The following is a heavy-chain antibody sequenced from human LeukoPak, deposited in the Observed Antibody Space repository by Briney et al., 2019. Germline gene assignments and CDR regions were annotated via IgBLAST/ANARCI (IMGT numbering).Heavy chain of an antibody. D-gene: IGHD3-3*01. V-gene: IGHV3-48*04. CDR1: GFTFSIYS. CDR2: ISSSSTTI. Sequence: GGSLRLSCAVSGFTFSIYSMNWVRQAPGKGLEWVSYISSSSTTIHYADSVRGRFTISRDNTMNSLYLQMSSLRAEDTAVYYCATDRGWRTSGYYLYYFEYWGQGTLVTYSS. J-gene: IGHJ4*02. CDR3: ATDRGWRTSGYYLYYFEY.